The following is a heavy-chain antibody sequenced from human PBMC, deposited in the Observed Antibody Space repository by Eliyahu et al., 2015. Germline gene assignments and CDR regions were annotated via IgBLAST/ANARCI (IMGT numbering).Heavy chain of an antibody. Sequence: QVQLVQSGAEVKKPGASVKVSCKASEYTFTSYAIHWVRQAPGQRLEWMGWINAGNGNTRYSYKFQGRVTITRDTSASTAYMDLSSLRSEDTAVYYCARDPTSSGYYYMDVWGKGTTVTVSS. CDR2: INAGNGNT. CDR1: EYTFTSYA. D-gene: IGHD6-6*01. V-gene: IGHV1-3*01. CDR3: ARDPTSSGYYYMDV. J-gene: IGHJ6*03.